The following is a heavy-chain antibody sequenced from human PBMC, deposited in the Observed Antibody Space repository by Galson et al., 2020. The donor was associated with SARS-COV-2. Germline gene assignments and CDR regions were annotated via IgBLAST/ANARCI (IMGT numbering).Heavy chain of an antibody. CDR1: GYSVSTTNY. CDR2: VYPCGTT. Sequence: SETLSLTCTVSGYSVSTTNYWGRVRRPPGGGVVWIGSVYPCGTTSYNPPLKSRVTITLETSKNQFSLRLDSVTAADTAPYYCWRQGVNMIVLVTVPGWYFDLWGRGTLVTVSS. J-gene: IGHJ2*01. D-gene: IGHD3-22*01. CDR3: WRQGVNMIVLVTVPGWYFDL. V-gene: IGHV4-38-2*02.